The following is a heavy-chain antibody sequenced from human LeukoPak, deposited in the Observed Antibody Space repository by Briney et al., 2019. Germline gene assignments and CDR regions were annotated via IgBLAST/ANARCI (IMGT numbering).Heavy chain of an antibody. J-gene: IGHJ4*02. V-gene: IGHV3-23*01. Sequence: GGSLRLSCVVSGISLSNYAMTWVRLAPGKGLEWVSYISERGGSTTYADSVKGRFTISRDTSLNTLYLQMNNLRAEDTAVYFCAKRGVVIRGILVIGYHQEAYHDDFWGQGVLVTVSS. CDR2: ISERGGST. CDR1: GISLSNYA. CDR3: AKRGVVIRGILVIGYHQEAYHDDF. D-gene: IGHD3-10*01.